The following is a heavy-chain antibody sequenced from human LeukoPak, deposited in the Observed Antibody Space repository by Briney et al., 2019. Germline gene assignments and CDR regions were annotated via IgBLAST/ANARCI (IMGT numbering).Heavy chain of an antibody. CDR2: IYYSGST. V-gene: IGHV4-59*01. Sequence: SETLSLTCTVSGGSISSYYWSWIRQPTGKGLEWIGYIYYSGSTNYNPPLKSRVTISVDTSKNQFSLKLSSVTAADTAVYYCAREVEMATIDYWGQGTLVTVSS. J-gene: IGHJ4*02. CDR1: GGSISSYY. D-gene: IGHD5-24*01. CDR3: AREVEMATIDY.